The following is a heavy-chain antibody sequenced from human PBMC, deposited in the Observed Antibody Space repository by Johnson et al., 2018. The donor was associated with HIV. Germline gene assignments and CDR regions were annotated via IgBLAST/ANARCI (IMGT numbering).Heavy chain of an antibody. V-gene: IGHV3-33*01. J-gene: IGHJ3*02. CDR1: GFTFSSYG. D-gene: IGHD1-26*01. Sequence: QVQLVESGGGVVQPGRSLRLSCAASGFTFSSYGMHWVRQAPGKGLEWVAFIRYDGSNKYYADSVRGRFTISRDNSKNTLYLQMNSLRAEDTAVYYCASAKSGSFDAFDIWGQGTMVTVSS. CDR3: ASAKSGSFDAFDI. CDR2: IRYDGSNK.